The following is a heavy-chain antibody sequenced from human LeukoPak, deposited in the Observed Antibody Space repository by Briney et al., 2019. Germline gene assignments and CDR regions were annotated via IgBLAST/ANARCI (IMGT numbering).Heavy chain of an antibody. D-gene: IGHD5-18*01. J-gene: IGHJ4*02. CDR2: ISSSSSYI. CDR1: GFTFSSYS. Sequence: GGSLRLSCAASGFTFSSYSMNWVRQAPGKGLEWVSSISSSSSYIYYADSVKGRFTISRDNAKNSLYLQMNSLRDEDTAVYYCARAVNTYTYGYGYWGQGTLVTVSS. CDR3: ARAVNTYTYGYGY. V-gene: IGHV3-21*01.